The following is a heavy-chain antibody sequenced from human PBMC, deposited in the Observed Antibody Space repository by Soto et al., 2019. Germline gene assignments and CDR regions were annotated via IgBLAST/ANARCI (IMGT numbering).Heavy chain of an antibody. CDR3: ARDSPYGSYMDV. Sequence: ASVKVSCKASGYTFTGYYMHWVRQAPGQGLEWMGWINPNSGGTNYAQKFQGWVTMTRDKSISTAYMELSRLRSDDTAVYYCARDSPYGSYMDVWGKGTTVTVSS. D-gene: IGHD4-17*01. J-gene: IGHJ6*03. CDR1: GYTFTGYY. V-gene: IGHV1-2*04. CDR2: INPNSGGT.